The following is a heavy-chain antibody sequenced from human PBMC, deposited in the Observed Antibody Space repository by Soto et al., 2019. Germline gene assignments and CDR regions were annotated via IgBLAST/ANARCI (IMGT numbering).Heavy chain of an antibody. Sequence: PGGSLRLSCAASGFTFSSYSMNWVSQAPGKGLEWVSYISSSSSTIYYADSVKGRFTISRDNAKNSLYLQMNSLRAEDTAVYYCAKDPLRYFDWLLYPSAFDIWGQGTMVTVS. J-gene: IGHJ3*02. CDR2: ISSSSSTI. V-gene: IGHV3-48*01. CDR1: GFTFSSYS. CDR3: AKDPLRYFDWLLYPSAFDI. D-gene: IGHD3-9*01.